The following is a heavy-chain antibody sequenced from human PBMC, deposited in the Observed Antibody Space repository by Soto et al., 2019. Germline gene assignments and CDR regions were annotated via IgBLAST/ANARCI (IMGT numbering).Heavy chain of an antibody. J-gene: IGHJ4*02. CDR1: GFTLSRYG. Sequence: GGSLRLSCAASGFTLSRYGMHWVRQAPGKGLEWVAVIWFDGSNKNYADSVKGRFTVSKDNSKNTLYLQMDGLGAEDTAVYYCARAYDTSGYPYFDYWGQGTLVTVSS. V-gene: IGHV3-33*01. CDR2: IWFDGSNK. D-gene: IGHD3-22*01. CDR3: ARAYDTSGYPYFDY.